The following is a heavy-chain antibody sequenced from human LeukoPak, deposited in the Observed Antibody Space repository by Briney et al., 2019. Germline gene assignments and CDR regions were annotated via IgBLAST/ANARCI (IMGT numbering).Heavy chain of an antibody. J-gene: IGHJ3*02. CDR2: ISGSGGST. V-gene: IGHV3-23*01. CDR3: AKDLGEGATSHDAFDI. CDR1: GFTFSSYA. D-gene: IGHD1-26*01. Sequence: SGGSLRLSCAASGFTFSSYAMSWVRQAPGKGLEWVSAISGSGGSTYYADSVKGRFTISRDNSKNTLYLQMNSLRAEDTAVYYCAKDLGEGATSHDAFDIWAKGQWSPSLQ.